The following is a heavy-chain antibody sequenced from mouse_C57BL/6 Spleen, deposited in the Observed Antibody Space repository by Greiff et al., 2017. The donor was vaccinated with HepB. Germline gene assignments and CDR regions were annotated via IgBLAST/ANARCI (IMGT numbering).Heavy chain of an antibody. Sequence: VQLQQSGAELVRPGASVTLSCKASGYTFTDYEMHWVKQTPVHGLEWIGAIDPETGGTAYNQKFKGKAILTADKSSSTAYMELRSLTSEDSAVYYCTRWLLRGYAMDYWGQGTSVTVSS. D-gene: IGHD2-3*01. CDR1: GYTFTDYE. CDR2: IDPETGGT. CDR3: TRWLLRGYAMDY. V-gene: IGHV1-15*01. J-gene: IGHJ4*01.